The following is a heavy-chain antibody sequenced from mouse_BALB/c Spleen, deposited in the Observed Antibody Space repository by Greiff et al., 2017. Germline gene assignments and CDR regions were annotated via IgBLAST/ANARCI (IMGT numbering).Heavy chain of an antibody. CDR2: IDPANGNT. Sequence: VQLQQSGAELVKPGASVKLSCTASGFNIKDTYMHWVKQRPEQGLEWIGRIDPANGNTKYDPKFQGKATITADTSSNTAYLQLSSLTSEDSAVYFCARRASHCFDYWGQGTTLTVSS. CDR1: GFNIKDTY. J-gene: IGHJ2*01. V-gene: IGHV14-3*02. CDR3: ARRASHCFDY. D-gene: IGHD3-1*01.